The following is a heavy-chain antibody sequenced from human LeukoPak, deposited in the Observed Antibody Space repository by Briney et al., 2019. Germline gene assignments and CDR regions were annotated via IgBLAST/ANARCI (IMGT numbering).Heavy chain of an antibody. CDR2: IIPIFGTA. V-gene: IGHV1-69*13. CDR3: ARDPTYYHDSSGFMDV. Sequence: SVKVSCKASGGTFSSYAISWVRQAPGQGLEWMGGIIPIFGTANYAQKFQGRVTITADESTSTAYMELSSLRSEDTAVYYCARDPTYYHDSSGFMDVWGQGTTVTVSS. CDR1: GGTFSSYA. J-gene: IGHJ6*02. D-gene: IGHD3-22*01.